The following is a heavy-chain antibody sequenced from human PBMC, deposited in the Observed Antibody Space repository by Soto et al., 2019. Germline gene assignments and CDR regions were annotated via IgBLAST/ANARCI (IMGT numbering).Heavy chain of an antibody. CDR3: ARVPLEYSSSWSLPRPLYYYYYMDV. D-gene: IGHD6-13*01. CDR1: GGSISSYY. Sequence: PSETLSLTCTVSGGSISSYYWSWIQQPPGKGLEWIGYIYYSGSTNYNPSLKSRVTISVDTSKNQFSLKLSSVTAADTAVYYCARVPLEYSSSWSLPRPLYYYYYMDVWGKGTTVTVSS. J-gene: IGHJ6*03. CDR2: IYYSGST. V-gene: IGHV4-59*01.